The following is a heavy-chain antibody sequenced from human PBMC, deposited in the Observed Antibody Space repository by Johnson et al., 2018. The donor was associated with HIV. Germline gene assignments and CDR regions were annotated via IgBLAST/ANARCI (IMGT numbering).Heavy chain of an antibody. CDR2: IGTAGDT. D-gene: IGHD3-22*01. V-gene: IGHV3-13*01. CDR3: ARDPATDSSGSLDDAFDI. Sequence: VQLVESGGGVVQPGGSLRLSCAASGFTFSSYAMSWVRQGTGKGLEWVSTIGTAGDTSYAGSVKGRFTISRENAKNSLYLLMNSLRAEDTAVYFCARDPATDSSGSLDDAFDIWGQGTMVTVSS. CDR1: GFTFSSYA. J-gene: IGHJ3*02.